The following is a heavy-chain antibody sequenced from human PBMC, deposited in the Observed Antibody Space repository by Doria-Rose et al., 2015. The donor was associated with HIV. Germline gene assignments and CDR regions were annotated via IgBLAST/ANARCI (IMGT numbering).Heavy chain of an antibody. CDR2: ITAENGNT. CDR3: ARRTDYFDY. V-gene: IGHV1-18*01. J-gene: IGHJ4*02. Sequence: APGQGLEWMGRITAENGNTKYAQKFQGRVTMTTDTSTSTAYMELRSLRSDDTALYYCARRTDYFDYWGQGTLVTVSS.